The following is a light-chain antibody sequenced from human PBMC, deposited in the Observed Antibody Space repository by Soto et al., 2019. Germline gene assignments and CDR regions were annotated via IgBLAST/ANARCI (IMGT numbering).Light chain of an antibody. CDR1: SSDVGFYNY. Sequence: HSALTQPRSVSGSPGQSVTISCTGTSSDVGFYNYVSWYQQHPGKAPKLMIYDVSKRPSGVPDRFSGSKSGNTASLTISGLQAEDEADYYCCSYAGSYIHYVFGTGTKLTVL. CDR2: DVS. J-gene: IGLJ1*01. CDR3: CSYAGSYIHYV. V-gene: IGLV2-11*01.